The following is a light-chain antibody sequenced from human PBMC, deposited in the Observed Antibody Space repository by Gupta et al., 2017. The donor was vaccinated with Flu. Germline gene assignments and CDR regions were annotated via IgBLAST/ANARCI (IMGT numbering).Light chain of an antibody. CDR1: QSVTNN. J-gene: IGKJ1*01. CDR2: SAS. V-gene: IGKV3-15*01. CDR3: QQYYNWPPWT. Sequence: EIVMTQSPATLSVSPGEKATLSCRASQSVTNNLAWYQQKPGQAPRLLIYSASTRAPGVPARFSGSGSGTEFTLTISSLESEDFAVYYCQQYYNWPPWTFGQGTKVEVK.